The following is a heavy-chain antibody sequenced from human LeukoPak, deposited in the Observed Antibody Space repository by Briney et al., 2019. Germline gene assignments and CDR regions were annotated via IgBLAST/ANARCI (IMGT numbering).Heavy chain of an antibody. CDR3: LRELPPDY. Sequence: GGSLRLSCAASGFTFRNYEMNWVRQAPGKGLEWVSYISSSSSITYYADSVKGRFTISRDNAKNSLYLQTNSLRAEDTAVYYRLRELPPDYWGQGTLVTVSS. V-gene: IGHV3-48*03. J-gene: IGHJ4*02. CDR2: ISSSSSIT. CDR1: GFTFRNYE.